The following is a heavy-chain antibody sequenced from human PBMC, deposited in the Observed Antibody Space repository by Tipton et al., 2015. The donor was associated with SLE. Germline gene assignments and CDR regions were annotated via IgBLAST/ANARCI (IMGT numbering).Heavy chain of an antibody. J-gene: IGHJ4*02. CDR1: GFTFSSYA. V-gene: IGHV3-23*01. D-gene: IGHD3-10*01. Sequence: SLRLSCAASGFTFSSYAMSWVRQAPGKGLEWVSAISGSGDNTYYADSVNGRFTISRDNSKNTLYLQMNSLRAEDTAVYYCAKDLDYYGSGSFFWGQGTLVTVSS. CDR2: ISGSGDNT. CDR3: AKDLDYYGSGSFF.